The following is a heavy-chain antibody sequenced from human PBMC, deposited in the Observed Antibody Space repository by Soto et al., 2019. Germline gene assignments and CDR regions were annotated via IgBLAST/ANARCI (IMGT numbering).Heavy chain of an antibody. V-gene: IGHV3-73*02. J-gene: IGHJ4*02. CDR2: MRSKANSYAT. D-gene: IGHD6-13*01. CDR3: TAAVTGTTAHVDY. CDR1: GFTFSGSA. Sequence: EVQLVESGGGLVQPGGSLKLSWAASGFTFSGSAMHWVRQASGKGLEWVVRMRSKANSYATAYAASVKGKFTISRDDSKNKAYLQQNSARTEDTAVYYCTAAVTGTTAHVDYMGEGTLVTGTS.